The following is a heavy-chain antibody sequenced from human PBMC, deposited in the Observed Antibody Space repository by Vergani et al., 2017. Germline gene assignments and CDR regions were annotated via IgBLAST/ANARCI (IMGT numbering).Heavy chain of an antibody. V-gene: IGHV3-20*04. CDR3: AKDISIGRYYYYYMDV. CDR1: GFTFDDYG. Sequence: EVQLVESGGDLVQPGRSLRLSCAASGFTFDDYGMSWVRQAPGKGLEWVSGINWNGGSTGYADSVKGRFTISRDNAKNSLYLQMNSLRAEDTALYYCAKDISIGRYYYYYMDVWGKGTTVTVSS. CDR2: INWNGGST. J-gene: IGHJ6*03. D-gene: IGHD3-10*01.